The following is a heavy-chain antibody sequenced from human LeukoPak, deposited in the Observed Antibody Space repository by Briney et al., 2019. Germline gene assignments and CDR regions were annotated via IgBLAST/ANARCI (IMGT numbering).Heavy chain of an antibody. CDR2: TYSGGIT. Sequence: PGGSLRLSCAASGFIVSGDYMAWVRQAPGKGLEWVSVTYSGGITYYADSVKGRFTISRDNSKNTVYLQMNSLRVEDTSVYYCARATRITAPDTASWGQGTLVTVSS. V-gene: IGHV3-66*01. CDR1: GFIVSGDY. D-gene: IGHD6-13*01. J-gene: IGHJ5*02. CDR3: ARATRITAPDTAS.